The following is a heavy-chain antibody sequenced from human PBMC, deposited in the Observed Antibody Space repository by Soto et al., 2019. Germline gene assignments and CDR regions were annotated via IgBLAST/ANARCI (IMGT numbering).Heavy chain of an antibody. CDR3: ARETDDFWSGSLGGMDV. D-gene: IGHD3-3*01. CDR1: GFTFSSYA. CDR2: ISYDGSNK. Sequence: GGSLRLSCAASGFTFSSYAMHWVRQAPGKGLEWVAVISYDGSNKYYADSVKGRFTISRDNSKNTLYLQMNSLRAEDTAVYYCARETDDFWSGSLGGMDVWGQGTTVTVSS. J-gene: IGHJ6*02. V-gene: IGHV3-30-3*01.